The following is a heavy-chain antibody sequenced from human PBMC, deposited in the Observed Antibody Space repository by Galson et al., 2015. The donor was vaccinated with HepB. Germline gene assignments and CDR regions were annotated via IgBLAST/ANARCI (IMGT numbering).Heavy chain of an antibody. J-gene: IGHJ6*03. D-gene: IGHD3-3*01. Sequence: SVKVSCKASGGTFSSYALSWVRQAPGHGFEWMGWMNTNTGKPTYAPGFAGRFVFSLDTSVTTAYLQISSLETDDTAVYYCARSPLRFLDWLPYYDYYYMDVWGEGTTVTVSS. CDR3: ARSPLRFLDWLPYYDYYYMDV. CDR2: MNTNTGKP. V-gene: IGHV7-4-1*02. CDR1: GGTFSSYA.